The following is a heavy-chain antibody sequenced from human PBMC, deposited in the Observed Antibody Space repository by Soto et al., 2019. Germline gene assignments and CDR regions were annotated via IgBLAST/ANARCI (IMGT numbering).Heavy chain of an antibody. CDR2: IIPILGIA. CDR3: ATRGSTDAFDI. D-gene: IGHD3-10*01. CDR1: GGTFSSYP. Sequence: ASVKVSCKASGGTFSSYPISWVRQAPGQGLEWMGRIIPILGIANYAQKFQGRVTITADKSTSTAYMELSSLRSEDTAVYYCATRGSTDAFDIWGQGTMVTVSS. J-gene: IGHJ3*02. V-gene: IGHV1-69*02.